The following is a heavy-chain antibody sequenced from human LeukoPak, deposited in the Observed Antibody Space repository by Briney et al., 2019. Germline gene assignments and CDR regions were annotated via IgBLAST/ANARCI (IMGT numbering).Heavy chain of an antibody. CDR2: ISPYNLNT. V-gene: IGHV1-18*01. J-gene: IGHJ3*02. CDR1: GYTLIRYG. D-gene: IGHD4-17*01. Sequence: ASVKVSCKASGYTLIRYGISWVRQAPGQGLEWMGWISPYNLNTNYAQKLQGRVTMTTDTSTSTAYMELRSLRSDDTAVYYCARDGGFGDYLIIWGQGTMVTVSS. CDR3: ARDGGFGDYLII.